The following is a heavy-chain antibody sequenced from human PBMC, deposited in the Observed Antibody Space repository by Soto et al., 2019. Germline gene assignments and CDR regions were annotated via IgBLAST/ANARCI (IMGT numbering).Heavy chain of an antibody. J-gene: IGHJ4*02. Sequence: QVQLVQSGAEVKKPGASVKVSCKASSYTFASDGISWVRQAPGQGLEWMGWISAYNGNTNYAQKLQGRVTMTTDTSTRTGYMELRSLRSDDTAVYYCARVIAAAADFDYWGQGTLVTVSS. CDR1: SYTFASDG. CDR3: ARVIAAAADFDY. D-gene: IGHD6-13*01. CDR2: ISAYNGNT. V-gene: IGHV1-18*01.